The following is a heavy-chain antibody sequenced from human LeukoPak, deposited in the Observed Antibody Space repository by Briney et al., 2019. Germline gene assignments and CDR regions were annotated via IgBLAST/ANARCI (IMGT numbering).Heavy chain of an antibody. J-gene: IGHJ4*02. CDR1: GGSFSGYY. Sequence: SETLSLTCAVYGGSFSGYYWSWIRQPPGKGLEWIGEINHSGSTNYNPPLKSRVTISVDTSKNQFSLKLSSVTAADTAVYYCATSGYSYGNFDYWGQGTLVTVSS. V-gene: IGHV4-34*01. CDR2: INHSGST. CDR3: ATSGYSYGNFDY. D-gene: IGHD5-18*01.